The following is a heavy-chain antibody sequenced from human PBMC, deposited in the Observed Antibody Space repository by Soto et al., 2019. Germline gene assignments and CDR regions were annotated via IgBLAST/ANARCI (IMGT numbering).Heavy chain of an antibody. D-gene: IGHD3-9*01. CDR2: IYYSGST. J-gene: IGHJ5*02. V-gene: IGHV4-39*01. Sequence: SETLSLTCTVSGGSISSSSYDWGWIRQPPGKGLEWIGSIYYSGSTYYNPSLKSRVTISVDTSKNQFSLKLSSVTAADTAVYYCARFQYYDILTGYGTANWFDPWGQGTLVTVSS. CDR3: ARFQYYDILTGYGTANWFDP. CDR1: GGSISSSSYD.